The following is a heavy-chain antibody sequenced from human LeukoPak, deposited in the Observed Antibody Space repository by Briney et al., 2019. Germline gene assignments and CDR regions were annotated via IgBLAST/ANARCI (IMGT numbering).Heavy chain of an antibody. D-gene: IGHD2-2*02. J-gene: IGHJ4*02. CDR1: GYTFSDYW. CDR3: ARSQGLYGAADY. CDR2: VYPGDSDT. Sequence: GESLQISCKASGYTFSDYWTGWVRQMPGQGLEWMGIVYPGDSDTRYSPSFQGHVTISADKSINTAYLQWSGLQASDNAIYFCARSQGLYGAADYWGQGTLV. V-gene: IGHV5-51*01.